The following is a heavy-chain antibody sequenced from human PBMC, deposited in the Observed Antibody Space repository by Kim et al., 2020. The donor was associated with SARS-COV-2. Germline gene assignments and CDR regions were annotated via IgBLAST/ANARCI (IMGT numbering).Heavy chain of an antibody. V-gene: IGHV3-33*03. CDR2: IWNDGSNK. D-gene: IGHD6-6*01. J-gene: IGHJ4*02. CDR1: GFSFSTYG. CDR3: ATEYSSSSAFDY. Sequence: GESLRLSCAASGFSFSTYGMHWVRQAPGKGLEWVAMIWNDGSNKYYGDSVKGRFTISRDNSKNTLYLQMNNLRAEDTAVYYCATEYSSSSAFDYWGQGTLVTVSS.